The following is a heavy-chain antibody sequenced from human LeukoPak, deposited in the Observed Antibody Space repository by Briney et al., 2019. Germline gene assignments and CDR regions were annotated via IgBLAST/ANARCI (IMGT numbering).Heavy chain of an antibody. D-gene: IGHD3-22*01. V-gene: IGHV3-23*01. CDR1: GFTFSSYA. CDR3: AKDQWYNYYDSSGFCDY. CDR2: ITTSGGST. J-gene: IGHJ4*02. Sequence: PGGSLRLSCAASGFTFSSYAMSWVRQAPGKGLEWVSTITTSGGSTYYADSVKGRFTISRDNSKNTLYLQMNSLRAEDTAVYYCAKDQWYNYYDSSGFCDYWGQGTLVTVSS.